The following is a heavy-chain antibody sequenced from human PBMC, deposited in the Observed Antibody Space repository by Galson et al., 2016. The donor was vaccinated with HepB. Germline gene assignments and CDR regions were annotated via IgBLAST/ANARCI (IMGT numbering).Heavy chain of an antibody. CDR1: GFTFSSYA. CDR3: ASPTKDYSYYYGMDV. Sequence: ASGFTFSSYAMHWVRQAPGKGLEWVAVISYDGSNKYNADSVKGRFTISRDNSKNKLYLQMNSLRAEDTAVYFCASPTKDYSYYYGMDVWGQGTTVTVSS. V-gene: IGHV3-30-3*01. CDR2: ISYDGSNK. D-gene: IGHD5-12*01. J-gene: IGHJ6*02.